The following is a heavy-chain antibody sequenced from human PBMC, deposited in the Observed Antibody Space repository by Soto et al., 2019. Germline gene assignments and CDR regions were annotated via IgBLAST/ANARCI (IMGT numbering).Heavy chain of an antibody. CDR1: GFSFTGYY. Sequence: ASVKVSCKASGFSFTGYYIHWLRQAPGQGLEWMGWINAHSGGTEYAQKFQGRVTLTRDTSIATAYLTLTSLTSDDTALYYCAKDLARQLAYWLDPWGQGTQV. J-gene: IGHJ5*02. CDR2: INAHSGGT. V-gene: IGHV1-2*02. D-gene: IGHD6-6*01. CDR3: AKDLARQLAYWLDP.